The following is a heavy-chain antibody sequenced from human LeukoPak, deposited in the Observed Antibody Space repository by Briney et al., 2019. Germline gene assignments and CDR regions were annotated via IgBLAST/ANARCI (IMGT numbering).Heavy chain of an antibody. CDR1: VGTFSHYA. CDR2: IIPIHGLA. D-gene: IGHD1-14*01. V-gene: IGHV1-69*04. CDR3: ARSVVSRGWGPGYQYNNLDV. Sequence: SVKVSCKASVGTFSHYAISWVRQAPGQGLEWMGRIIPIHGLANSAQKFQGRVTITADKSTNTVYMELSSLRSDDTAVYYCARSVVSRGWGPGYQYNNLDVWGQGTTVTVSS. J-gene: IGHJ6*02.